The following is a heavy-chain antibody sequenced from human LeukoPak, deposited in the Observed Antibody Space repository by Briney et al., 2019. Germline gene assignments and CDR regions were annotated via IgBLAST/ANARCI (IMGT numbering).Heavy chain of an antibody. J-gene: IGHJ6*04. D-gene: IGHD3-3*01. V-gene: IGHV1-2*02. CDR3: ASQSITIFGVVIIPPYYGMDV. Sequence: ASVKVSCKASGYTFTGYYMHWVRQAPGQGLEWMGWINPNNGGTNYAQKFQGRVTMTRDTSISTAYMELRRLRSDDTAVYHSASQSITIFGVVIIPPYYGMDVWGEGTTVTVSS. CDR1: GYTFTGYY. CDR2: INPNNGGT.